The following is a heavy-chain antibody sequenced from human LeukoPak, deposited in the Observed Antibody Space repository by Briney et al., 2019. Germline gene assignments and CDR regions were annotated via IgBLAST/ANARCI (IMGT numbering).Heavy chain of an antibody. Sequence: GGSLRLSCAASGFTVITNDMTWVRHAPGEGLESLSVLYSEGNTKYADSVQGRFPISRDNSKNTLYLEMNSLSRDDTAVYYCARGVEPLAANTLAYWGQGTLVTVSS. CDR1: GFTVITND. J-gene: IGHJ4*02. D-gene: IGHD1-14*01. CDR2: LYSEGNT. V-gene: IGHV3-53*01. CDR3: ARGVEPLAANTLAY.